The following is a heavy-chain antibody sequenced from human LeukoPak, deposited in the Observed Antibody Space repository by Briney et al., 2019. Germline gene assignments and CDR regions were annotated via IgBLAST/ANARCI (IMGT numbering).Heavy chain of an antibody. D-gene: IGHD2-21*01. CDR1: GLSFSDHY. CDR3: TRDPDYGDPD. V-gene: IGHV3-11*01. CDR2: ITSSGRST. Sequence: GGSLRLSCTASGLSFSDHYMTWMRQASGKGLEWISYITSSGRSTDYADSVKGRFIISRDNAMNSLFLQMSSLRVDDTAVYYCTRDPDYGDPDWGQGTLVTVSS. J-gene: IGHJ4*02.